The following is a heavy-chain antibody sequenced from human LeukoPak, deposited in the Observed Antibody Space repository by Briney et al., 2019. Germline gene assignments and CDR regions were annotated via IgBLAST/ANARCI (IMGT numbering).Heavy chain of an antibody. CDR2: INHSGST. D-gene: IGHD3-10*01. J-gene: IGHJ4*02. V-gene: IGHV4-34*01. CDR3: ARGRVDYYGSGTRRRFFDY. Sequence: SETLSLTCAVYGGSFSGYYWSWIRQPPGKGLEWIGEINHSGSTNYNPSLKSRVTISVDTSKNQFSLKLSSVTAADTAVYYCARGRVDYYGSGTRRRFFDYWGQGTLVTVSS. CDR1: GGSFSGYY.